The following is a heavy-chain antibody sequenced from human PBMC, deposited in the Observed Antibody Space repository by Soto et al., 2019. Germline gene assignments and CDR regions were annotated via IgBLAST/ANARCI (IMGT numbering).Heavy chain of an antibody. V-gene: IGHV4-39*01. CDR1: GAPISSSAYY. CDR2: IYGGST. D-gene: IGHD5-12*01. CDR3: ARGCPSCGYHDEHWFDP. Sequence: PSEPLSLTCSVSGAPISSSAYYWCWIRKPPGQGLEWIGSIYGGSTYYNPSLKSRVTISVDTSKNQFSLRLSSVTAADTAVFYCARGCPSCGYHDEHWFDPWVQGTRVTDSS. J-gene: IGHJ5*02.